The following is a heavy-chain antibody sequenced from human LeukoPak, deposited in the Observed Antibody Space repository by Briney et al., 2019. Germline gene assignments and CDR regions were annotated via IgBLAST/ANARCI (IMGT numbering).Heavy chain of an antibody. CDR3: ARASRRKMITFGGVIVPTYYFDY. CDR1: GFNFSSQW. Sequence: GSLRLSCAASGFNFSSQWMSWVRQAPGKGLEWIGEINHSGSTNYNPSLKSRVTISVDTSKNQFSLRLSSVTAADTAVYYCARASRRKMITFGGVIVPTYYFDYWGQGTLVTVSS. CDR2: INHSGST. V-gene: IGHV4-4*02. D-gene: IGHD3-16*02. J-gene: IGHJ4*02.